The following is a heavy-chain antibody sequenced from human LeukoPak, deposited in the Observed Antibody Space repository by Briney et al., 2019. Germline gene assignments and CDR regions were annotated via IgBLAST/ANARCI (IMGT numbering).Heavy chain of an antibody. J-gene: IGHJ4*02. CDR2: ISYDGSNK. CDR1: GFTFSSYG. CDR3: AKEGGYGFGESYYFDY. V-gene: IGHV3-30*18. Sequence: GGSLRLSCAASGFTFSSYGMHWVRQAPGKGLEWVAVISYDGSNKYYADSVKGRFTISRDNSKNTLYLQMNSLRAEDTAVYYCAKEGGYGFGESYYFDYWGQGTLVTVSS. D-gene: IGHD3-10*01.